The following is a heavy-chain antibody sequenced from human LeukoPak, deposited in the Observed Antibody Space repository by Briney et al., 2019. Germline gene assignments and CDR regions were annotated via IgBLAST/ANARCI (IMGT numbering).Heavy chain of an antibody. CDR1: GGSFSGYY. D-gene: IGHD3-16*02. CDR2: INHSGST. V-gene: IGHV4-34*01. J-gene: IGHJ4*02. Sequence: SETLSLTCAVYGGSFSGYYWSWIRQPPGKGLEWLGEINHSGSTNYNPSLKSRVTISVDTSKNQFSLKLSSVTAADTAVYYCARAVKVDVWGSYRNHNFDYWGQRTLVTVSS. CDR3: ARAVKVDVWGSYRNHNFDY.